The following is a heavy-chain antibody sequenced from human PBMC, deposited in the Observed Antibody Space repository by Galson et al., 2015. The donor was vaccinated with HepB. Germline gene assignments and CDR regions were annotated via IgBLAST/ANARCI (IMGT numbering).Heavy chain of an antibody. Sequence: SLRLSCAASGFTFDDYAMHWVRQAPGKGLEYVSGISWNSGSVGYADSVKGRFTISRDNAKNSLYLQMNSLRVEDTALYYCAKGFSGGAYSGDDYWGQGTLVTVSS. V-gene: IGHV3-9*01. CDR2: ISWNSGSV. D-gene: IGHD1-26*01. CDR3: AKGFSGGAYSGDDY. CDR1: GFTFDDYA. J-gene: IGHJ4*02.